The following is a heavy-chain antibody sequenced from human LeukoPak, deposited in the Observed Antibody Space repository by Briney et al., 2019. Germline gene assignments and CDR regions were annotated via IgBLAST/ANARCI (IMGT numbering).Heavy chain of an antibody. CDR1: GFIFSSYW. CDR2: ISSSSSTI. D-gene: IGHD2-15*01. Sequence: GGSLRLSCAASGFIFSSYWMHWVRQAPGKGLEWVSYISSSSSTIYYADSVKGRFTISRDNAKNSLYLQMNSLRDEDTAVYYCARGDLFVTKTPDYWGQGTLVTVSS. V-gene: IGHV3-48*02. J-gene: IGHJ4*02. CDR3: ARGDLFVTKTPDY.